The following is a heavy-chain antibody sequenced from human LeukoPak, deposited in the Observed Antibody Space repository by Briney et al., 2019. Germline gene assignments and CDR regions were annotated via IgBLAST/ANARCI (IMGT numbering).Heavy chain of an antibody. Sequence: GGSLRLSCAASGFTFSSYGMHWVRQAPGKGLEWVAVISYDGSNKYYADSVKGRFTISRDNSKNTLYLQMNSLRAEDMAVYYCAKVGIAVAGTLDPYYFDYWGQGTLVTVSS. D-gene: IGHD6-19*01. V-gene: IGHV3-30*18. CDR3: AKVGIAVAGTLDPYYFDY. CDR1: GFTFSSYG. CDR2: ISYDGSNK. J-gene: IGHJ4*02.